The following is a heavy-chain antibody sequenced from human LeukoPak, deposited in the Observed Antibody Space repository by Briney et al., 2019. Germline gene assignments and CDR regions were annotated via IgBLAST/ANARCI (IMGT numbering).Heavy chain of an antibody. V-gene: IGHV4-59*08. CDR3: ARLRGDYVDY. CDR2: IYYSGST. Sequence: SETLSLTCTVSGGSISSYYWSWIRQPPGKGLEWIGYIYYSGSTNYNPSLKSRVTISVDTSKNQLSLKLSSVTAADTAVYYCARLRGDYVDYWGQGTLVTVSS. J-gene: IGHJ4*02. D-gene: IGHD2-15*01. CDR1: GGSISSYY.